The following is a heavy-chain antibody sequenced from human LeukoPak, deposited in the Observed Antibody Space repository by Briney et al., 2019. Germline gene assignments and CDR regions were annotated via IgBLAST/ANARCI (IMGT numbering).Heavy chain of an antibody. Sequence: GGSLRLSCAASGFTFSSYAMSWVRQAPGKGLEWVPAISGSGGSTYYADSVKGRFTISRDNSKNTLYLQMNSLRAEDTAVYYCAKYKYSPGRRGSSSDYFDYWGQGTLVTVSS. CDR2: ISGSGGST. D-gene: IGHD6-6*01. CDR3: AKYKYSPGRRGSSSDYFDY. V-gene: IGHV3-23*01. CDR1: GFTFSSYA. J-gene: IGHJ4*02.